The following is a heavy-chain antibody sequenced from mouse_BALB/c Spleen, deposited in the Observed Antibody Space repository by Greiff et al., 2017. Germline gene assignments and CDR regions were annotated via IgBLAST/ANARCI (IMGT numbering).Heavy chain of an antibody. V-gene: IGHV1S22*01. CDR3: TATMSTAY. CDR2: IYPGSGST. Sequence: LQQPGSELVRPGASVKLSCKASGYTFTSYWMHWVKQRPGQGLEWIGNIYPGSGSTNYDEKFKSKATLTVDTSSSTAYMQLSSLTSEDSAVYYCTATMSTAYWGQGTLVTVSA. J-gene: IGHJ3*01. D-gene: IGHD2-4*01. CDR1: GYTFTSYW.